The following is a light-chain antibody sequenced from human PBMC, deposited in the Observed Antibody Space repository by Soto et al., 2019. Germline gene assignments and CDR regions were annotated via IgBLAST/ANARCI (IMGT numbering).Light chain of an antibody. CDR3: CSYADSNTYVV. Sequence: QSALTQPASVSGSPGQSITISCTGTSSDVGGYNLVSWYQQHPDKAPKLVIYEGSKRPSGVSSRFSGSKSGNTASLTISGLQAEDEAEYYCCSYADSNTYVVFGGVTKVTVL. CDR2: EGS. CDR1: SSDVGGYNL. J-gene: IGLJ2*01. V-gene: IGLV2-23*01.